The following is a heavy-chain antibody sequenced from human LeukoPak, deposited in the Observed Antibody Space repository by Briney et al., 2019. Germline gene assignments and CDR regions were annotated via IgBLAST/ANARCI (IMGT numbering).Heavy chain of an antibody. Sequence: SETLSLTCAVYGGSFSGYYWSWIRQPPGKGLEWIGCIHYSGTTNYNPSLKNRVTISLDTSKNQFSLNLSSVTAADTAVYYCARMGGYSGYATHWGQGTLVTVSS. J-gene: IGHJ4*02. CDR2: IHYSGTT. CDR3: ARMGGYSGYATH. V-gene: IGHV4-59*08. CDR1: GGSFSGYY. D-gene: IGHD5-12*01.